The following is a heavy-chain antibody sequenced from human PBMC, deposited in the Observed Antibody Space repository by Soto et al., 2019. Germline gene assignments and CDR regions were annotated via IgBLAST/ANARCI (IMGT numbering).Heavy chain of an antibody. Sequence: PGGSLRLSCAASGFTCSSYAMSRVRQAPGKGLEWVSAISGSGGSTYYADSVKGRFTISRDNSKNTLYLQMNSLRAEDTAVYYCAKDPESSSTSNWFDPWGQGTLVTVSS. J-gene: IGHJ5*02. CDR2: ISGSGGST. V-gene: IGHV3-23*01. D-gene: IGHD2-2*01. CDR1: GFTCSSYA. CDR3: AKDPESSSTSNWFDP.